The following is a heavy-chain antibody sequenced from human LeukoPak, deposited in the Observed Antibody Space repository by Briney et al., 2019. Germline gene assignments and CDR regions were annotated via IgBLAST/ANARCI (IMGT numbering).Heavy chain of an antibody. CDR2: INPSGGST. D-gene: IGHD2-15*01. V-gene: IGHV1-46*03. CDR1: GYTFTSYY. Sequence: ASVKVSCKASGYTFTSYYMHWVRQAPGQGLEWMGIINPSGGSTSYAQKFQGRVTMTRDMCTSTVYMELSSLRSEDTAVYYCAGTYCSGGSCYSNRAFDHWGQGTLVTVSS. CDR3: AGTYCSGGSCYSNRAFDH. J-gene: IGHJ4*02.